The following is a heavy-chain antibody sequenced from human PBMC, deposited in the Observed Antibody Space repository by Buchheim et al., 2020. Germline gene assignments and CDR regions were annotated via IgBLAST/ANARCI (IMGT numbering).Heavy chain of an antibody. V-gene: IGHV4-34*01. J-gene: IGHJ5*02. CDR1: GGSFSGYY. CDR2: INHSGST. Sequence: QVQLQQWGAGLLKPSETLSLTCAVYGGSFSGYYWSWIRQPPGKGLEWIGEINHSGSTNYNPSLKSRVTISVDTAKNHFSLKLSSVTAADTAVYYCARGLQWLVLGNWFDPWGQGTL. CDR3: ARGLQWLVLGNWFDP. D-gene: IGHD6-19*01.